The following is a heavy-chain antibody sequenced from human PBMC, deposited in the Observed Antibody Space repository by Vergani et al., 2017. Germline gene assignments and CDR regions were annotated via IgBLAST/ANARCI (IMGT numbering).Heavy chain of an antibody. CDR2: ISYDGSNK. CDR3: ATHDIYYDSSGYYYTGYFDY. D-gene: IGHD3-22*01. CDR1: GFTFSSYA. V-gene: IGHV3-30-3*01. J-gene: IGHJ4*02. Sequence: QVQLVESGGGVVQPGRSLRLSCAAPGFTFSSYAMHWVRQAPGKGLEWVAVISYDGSNKYYADSVKGRFTISRDNSKNTLYLQMNSLRAEDTAVYYCATHDIYYDSSGYYYTGYFDYWGQGTLVTVSS.